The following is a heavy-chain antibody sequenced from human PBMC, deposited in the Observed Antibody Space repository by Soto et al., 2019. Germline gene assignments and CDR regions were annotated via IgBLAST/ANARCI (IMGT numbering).Heavy chain of an antibody. D-gene: IGHD3-22*01. Sequence: TLSLTCTVSGGSISSGDYYWSWIRQPPGKGLEWIGYIYYSGSTYYNPSLKSRVTISVDTSKNQFSLKLSSVTAADTAVYYCARAGRTYYYDSSGFQPPDYWGQGNLVTVSS. V-gene: IGHV4-30-4*01. CDR3: ARAGRTYYYDSSGFQPPDY. CDR1: GGSISSGDYY. CDR2: IYYSGST. J-gene: IGHJ4*02.